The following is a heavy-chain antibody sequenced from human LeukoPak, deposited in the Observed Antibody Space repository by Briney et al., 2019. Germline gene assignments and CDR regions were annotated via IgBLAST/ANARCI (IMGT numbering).Heavy chain of an antibody. J-gene: IGHJ4*02. CDR2: INSDGSST. D-gene: IGHD6-19*01. CDR1: GFTFSSYW. Sequence: PGGSLRLSCAASGFTFSSYWMHWVRQAPGKGLVWVSRINSDGSSTSYADSVKGRFTISRDNAKNTLYLQMNSLRAEDTAVYYCAKGGSGWYFDYWGQGTLVTVSS. CDR3: AKGGSGWYFDY. V-gene: IGHV3-74*01.